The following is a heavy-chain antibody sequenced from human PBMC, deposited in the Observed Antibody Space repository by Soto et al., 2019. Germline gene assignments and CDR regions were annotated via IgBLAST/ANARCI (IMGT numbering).Heavy chain of an antibody. V-gene: IGHV4-39*01. D-gene: IGHD2-2*03. Sequence: QVQLQESGPRLVKPSETVSLTCSVSGVHISSTSYFWAWIRQPPGKGMEWIGSTYLDGRISYNPSLVSRLTISVDTYKNNFSLTVTSVTASYTAMYYCARRGYCLDVWGQGTTVKVSS. J-gene: IGHJ6*02. CDR2: TYLDGRI. CDR1: GVHISSTSYF. CDR3: ARRGYCLDV.